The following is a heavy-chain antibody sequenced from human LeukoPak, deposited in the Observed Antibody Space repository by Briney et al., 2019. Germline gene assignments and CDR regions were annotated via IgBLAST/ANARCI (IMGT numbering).Heavy chain of an antibody. Sequence: GGSLRRSCAASGFTFSDYYRSWIRQAPGKGLEWFSYISSSGSTIYYADSVKGRFTISRDNAKNSLYLQMNSLRAEDTAVYYCARGAPRGVHFDYWGQGTLVTVSS. J-gene: IGHJ4*02. CDR1: GFTFSDYY. V-gene: IGHV3-11*04. CDR2: ISSSGSTI. D-gene: IGHD3-10*01. CDR3: ARGAPRGVHFDY.